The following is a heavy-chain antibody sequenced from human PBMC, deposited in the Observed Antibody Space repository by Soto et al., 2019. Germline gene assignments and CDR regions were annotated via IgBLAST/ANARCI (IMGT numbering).Heavy chain of an antibody. V-gene: IGHV3-9*01. CDR1: GFTFDDYA. J-gene: IGHJ3*02. CDR3: AKVQYDFWSGYYDAFDI. Sequence: GGSLRLSCAASGFTFDDYAMHWVRQAPGKGLEWVSGISWNSGSIGYADSVKGRFTISRDNAKNSLYLQMNSLRAEDTALYYCAKVQYDFWSGYYDAFDIWGQGTMVTVSS. D-gene: IGHD3-3*01. CDR2: ISWNSGSI.